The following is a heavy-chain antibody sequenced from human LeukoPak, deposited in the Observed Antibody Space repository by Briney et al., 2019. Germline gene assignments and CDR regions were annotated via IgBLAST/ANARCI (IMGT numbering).Heavy chain of an antibody. J-gene: IGHJ4*02. CDR3: ARDTYYYGSGSYYKEY. CDR1: GFTVSSNY. D-gene: IGHD3-10*01. CDR2: IYSGGST. V-gene: IGHV3-66*01. Sequence: GGSLRLSCAASGFTVSSNYMSWVRQAPGKGLEWVSVIYSGGSTYYADSVKGRFTISRDNSKNTLYLQMNSLRAEDTAVYYCARDTYYYGSGSYYKEYWGQGTLVTVSS.